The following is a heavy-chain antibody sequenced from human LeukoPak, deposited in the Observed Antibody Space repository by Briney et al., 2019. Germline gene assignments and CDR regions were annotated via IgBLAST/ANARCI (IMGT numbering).Heavy chain of an antibody. CDR1: GGSISSGGYS. CDR3: ARADYDFWSGYWFDP. V-gene: IGHV4-30-2*01. J-gene: IGHJ5*02. CDR2: IYHSGST. Sequence: PSETLSLTCAVSGGSISSGGYSWSWIRQPPGKGLEWIGYIYHSGSTYYNPSLKSRVTISVDRSKNQFSLKLSSVTAADTAVYYCARADYDFWSGYWFDPWGQGTLVTVSS. D-gene: IGHD3-3*01.